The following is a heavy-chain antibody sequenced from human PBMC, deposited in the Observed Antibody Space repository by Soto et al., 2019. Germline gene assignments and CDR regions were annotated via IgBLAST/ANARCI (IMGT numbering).Heavy chain of an antibody. CDR1: GFTFDDYT. CDR3: SKEREGIRYCSSTSCYGNYGMDV. V-gene: IGHV3-43*01. J-gene: IGHJ6*02. D-gene: IGHD2-2*01. CDR2: ISWDGGST. Sequence: GGSLRLSCADSGFTFDDYTMHWVRQAPGKGLEWDSLISWDGGSTYYADSVKGRFTISRDNSKNSLYLQMNSLRTEDTAFYYCSKEREGIRYCSSTSCYGNYGMDVWGQGTTVTVSS.